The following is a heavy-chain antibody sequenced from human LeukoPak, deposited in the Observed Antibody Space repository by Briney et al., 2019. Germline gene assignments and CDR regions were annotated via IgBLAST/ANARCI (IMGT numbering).Heavy chain of an antibody. V-gene: IGHV4-4*07. D-gene: IGHD2-2*01. J-gene: IGHJ6*03. CDR2: IYTSGST. Sequence: PSETLSLTCTVSGGSISSYYWSWIRQPAGKGLGWIGRIYTSGSTNYNPSLKSRVTMSVDTSKNQFSLKLSSVTAADTAVYYCAAFSSTRRSNYYYYYMDVWGKGTTVILSS. CDR3: AAFSSTRRSNYYYYYMDV. CDR1: GGSISSYY.